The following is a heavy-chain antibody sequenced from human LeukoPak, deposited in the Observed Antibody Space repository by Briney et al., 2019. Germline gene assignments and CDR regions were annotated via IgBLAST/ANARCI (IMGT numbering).Heavy chain of an antibody. CDR1: GYTFTSYY. J-gene: IGHJ5*02. V-gene: IGHV1-46*01. CDR3: ARERPTIAARSSNWFDP. CDR2: INSSGGST. D-gene: IGHD6-6*01. Sequence: GASVKVSCKASGYTFTSYYMHWVRQAPGQGLEWMGIINSSGGSTSYAQKFQGRVTMTRDTSTSTVYMELSSLRSEDTAVYYCARERPTIAARSSNWFDPWGQGTLVTVSS.